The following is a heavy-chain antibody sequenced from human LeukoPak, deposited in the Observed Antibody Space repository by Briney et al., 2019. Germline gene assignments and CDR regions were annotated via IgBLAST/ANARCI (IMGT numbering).Heavy chain of an antibody. Sequence: PSETLSLTCTVSGGSISSSSYYWAWIRQPPGKGLEWIGSIYYSGGTYYNPSLKSRVTISVDTSRNQFSLKLSSVTAADTAVYYCARERVRGGYTDYWGQGTLVTVSS. J-gene: IGHJ4*02. CDR2: IYYSGGT. D-gene: IGHD5-12*01. V-gene: IGHV4-39*07. CDR1: GGSISSSSYY. CDR3: ARERVRGGYTDY.